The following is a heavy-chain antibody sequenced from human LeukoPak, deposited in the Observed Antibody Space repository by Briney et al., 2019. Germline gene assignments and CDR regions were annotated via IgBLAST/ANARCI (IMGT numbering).Heavy chain of an antibody. Sequence: SETLSLSCAVSGGSISSYYWSWIRQPPGKGLEWIGHIYYSVNTDYNTSPKSRVTISIDTSKNQFSMKLRAVTAADTAVYYGARRNYGSGTYDYWGQGTLVTVSS. CDR1: GGSISSYY. J-gene: IGHJ4*02. V-gene: IGHV4-59*08. CDR2: IYYSVNT. CDR3: ARRNYGSGTYDY. D-gene: IGHD3-10*01.